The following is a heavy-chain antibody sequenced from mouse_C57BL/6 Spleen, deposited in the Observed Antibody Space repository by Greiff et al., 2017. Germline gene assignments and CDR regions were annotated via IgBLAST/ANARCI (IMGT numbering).Heavy chain of an antibody. J-gene: IGHJ2*01. CDR2: INPNNGGT. V-gene: IGHV1-22*01. Sequence: EVQLQESGPELVKPGASVKMSCKASGYTFTDYNMHWVKQSHGKSLEWIGYINPNNGGTSYNQKFKGKATLTVNKSSSTAYMELRSLTSEDSAVYYCATLAYYYGNALGYWGQGTTLTVSS. CDR3: ATLAYYYGNALGY. D-gene: IGHD1-1*01. CDR1: GYTFTDYN.